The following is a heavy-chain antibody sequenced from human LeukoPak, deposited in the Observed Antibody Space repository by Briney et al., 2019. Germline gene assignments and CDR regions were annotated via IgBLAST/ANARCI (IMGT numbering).Heavy chain of an antibody. CDR3: ARDKGHFDVDY. Sequence: SETLSLTYTVSGGSISSSGYYWGWIRQPPGKCLEWIGSIHYSGSTHYIPSLKSRLTISADTSKNQFSLKLSSVTAADTAVYYCARDKGHFDVDYWGQGTLVTVSS. V-gene: IGHV4-39*07. CDR1: GGSISSSGYY. J-gene: IGHJ4*02. CDR2: IHYSGST. D-gene: IGHD3-9*01.